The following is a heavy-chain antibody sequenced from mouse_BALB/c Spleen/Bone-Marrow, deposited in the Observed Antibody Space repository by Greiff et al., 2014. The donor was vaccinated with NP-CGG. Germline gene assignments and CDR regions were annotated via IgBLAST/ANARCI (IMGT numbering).Heavy chain of an antibody. CDR3: VRRGGNYAMDY. CDR2: IWGGGST. Sequence: QVQLQQSGPGLVQPSQSLSITCTVSGFSLTSYGVHWVRQSPGKGLEWLGVIWGGGSTDYNAAFISRLSISKDNSKSQVFFKMNSLQANDTAIYYCVRRGGNYAMDYWGQGTSVTVSS. V-gene: IGHV2-2*02. J-gene: IGHJ4*01. CDR1: GFSLTSYG.